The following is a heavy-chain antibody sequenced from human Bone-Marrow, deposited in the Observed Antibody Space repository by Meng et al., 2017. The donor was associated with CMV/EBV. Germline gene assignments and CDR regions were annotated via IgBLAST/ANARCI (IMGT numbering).Heavy chain of an antibody. CDR3: AKMEGYWGGNSWVRQPFDN. Sequence: GGSLRLSCAVSGFTSSSYSMNWVRQAPGKRLEWVSTVVATNDNPKYSDSDQGRFDISRNNYRNTMNLQMSSLRAEDTVIYYCAKMEGYWGGNSWVRQPFDNWGQGPLVTISS. CDR2: VVATNDNP. CDR1: GFTSSSYS. V-gene: IGHV3-23*01. J-gene: IGHJ4*02. D-gene: IGHD2-21*01.